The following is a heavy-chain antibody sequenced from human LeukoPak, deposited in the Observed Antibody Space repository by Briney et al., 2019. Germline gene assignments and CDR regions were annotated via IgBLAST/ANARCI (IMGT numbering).Heavy chain of an antibody. V-gene: IGHV1-46*01. D-gene: IGHD3-3*01. CDR3: ARGVTIFGVATFDP. CDR1: GYAFTSYY. Sequence: ASVKVSCKASGYAFTSYYMHWVRQAPGQGLEWMGIINPSGGSTSYAQKFQGRVTITADKSTSTAYMELSSLRPEDTAVYYCARGVTIFGVATFDPWGQGTLVTVSS. CDR2: INPSGGST. J-gene: IGHJ5*02.